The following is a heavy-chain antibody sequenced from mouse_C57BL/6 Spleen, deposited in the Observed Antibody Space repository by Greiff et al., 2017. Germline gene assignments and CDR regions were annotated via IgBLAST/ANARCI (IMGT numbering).Heavy chain of an antibody. CDR3: ARGGTGGWFAY. CDR2: INPGSGGT. D-gene: IGHD3-3*01. V-gene: IGHV1-54*01. CDR1: GYAFTNYL. Sequence: QVHVKQSGAELVRPGTSVKVSCKASGYAFTNYLIEWVKQRPGQGLEWIGVINPGSGGTNYNEKFKGKATLTADKSSSTAYMQLSSLTSEDSAVYFCARGGTGGWFAYWGQGTLVTVSA. J-gene: IGHJ3*01.